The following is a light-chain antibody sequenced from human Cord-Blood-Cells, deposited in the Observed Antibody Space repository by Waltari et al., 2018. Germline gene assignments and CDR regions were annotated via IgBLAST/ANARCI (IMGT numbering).Light chain of an antibody. J-gene: IGLJ3*02. CDR1: SSDVGSYNL. V-gene: IGLV2-23*01. CDR3: CSYAGISRV. Sequence: QSALTQPASVSGSPGQSITISCTGTSSDVGSYNLVSWYQQHPGKAPKLLIYESSKRPSGVSNRFSGSKCVNAASLTISGLQAEDEADYSCCSYAGISRVVGGGTKLIVL. CDR2: ESS.